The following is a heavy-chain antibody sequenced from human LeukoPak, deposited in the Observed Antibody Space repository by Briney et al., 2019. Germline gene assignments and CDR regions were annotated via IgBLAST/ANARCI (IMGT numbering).Heavy chain of an antibody. CDR2: ISGSGGTT. J-gene: IGHJ4*02. CDR3: AKEPLYCGGDCYEPFDH. V-gene: IGHV3-23*01. CDR1: GFTFSSYA. D-gene: IGHD2-21*02. Sequence: GGSLRLSCAASGFTFSSYAMSWVRQAPGKGLEWVSAISGSGGTTYYADSVKGRFTISRDNSKNTLYLQMNSLRAEDTAVYYCAKEPLYCGGDCYEPFDHWGQGTLVTVSS.